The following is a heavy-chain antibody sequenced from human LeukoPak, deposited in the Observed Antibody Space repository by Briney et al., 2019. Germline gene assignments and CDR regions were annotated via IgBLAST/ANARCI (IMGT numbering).Heavy chain of an antibody. V-gene: IGHV4-34*01. Sequence: LSETLSFTCAVYGGSFSGYYWSWIRQPPGKGLERIGEINHSGSTNYNPSLKSRVTISVDTSKNQFSLKLSSVTAADTAVYYCARAVSGYATIDYWGQGTLVTVSS. CDR1: GGSFSGYY. J-gene: IGHJ4*02. CDR3: ARAVSGYATIDY. CDR2: INHSGST. D-gene: IGHD5-12*01.